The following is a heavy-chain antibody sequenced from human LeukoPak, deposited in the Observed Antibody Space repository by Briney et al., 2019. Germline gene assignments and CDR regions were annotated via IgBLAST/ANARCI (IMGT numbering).Heavy chain of an antibody. D-gene: IGHD5-12*01. J-gene: IGHJ4*02. Sequence: GRSLRLSCAASGFTFSSYGMHWVRQAPGKGLEWVAVISYDGSNEYYADSVKGRFTISRDNSRNTLYLQMNSLRAEDTAVYYCAKVGKAWLRSPYYFDYWGQGTLVTVSS. CDR3: AKVGKAWLRSPYYFDY. V-gene: IGHV3-30*18. CDR2: ISYDGSNE. CDR1: GFTFSSYG.